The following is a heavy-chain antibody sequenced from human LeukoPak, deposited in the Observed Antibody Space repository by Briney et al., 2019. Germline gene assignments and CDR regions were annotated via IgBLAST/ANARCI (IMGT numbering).Heavy chain of an antibody. D-gene: IGHD3-16*02. J-gene: IGHJ6*03. CDR3: ARDPYYDYVWGSYRYYYYYYMDV. CDR2: IYSGGST. Sequence: GGSLRLSCAASGFTVSSNYMSWVRQAPGKGLEWVSVIYSGGSTYYADSVKGRFTISRDNAKNSLYLQMNSLRAEDTAVYYCARDPYYDYVWGSYRYYYYYYMDVWGKGTTVTVSS. V-gene: IGHV3-53*01. CDR1: GFTVSSNY.